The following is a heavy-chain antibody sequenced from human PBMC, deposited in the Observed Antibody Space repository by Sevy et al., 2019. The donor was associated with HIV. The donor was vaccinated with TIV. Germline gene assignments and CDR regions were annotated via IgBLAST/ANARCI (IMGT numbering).Heavy chain of an antibody. V-gene: IGHV3-23*01. CDR3: AKDYMLNLWRGYFDS. CDR2: ISGSGETT. D-gene: IGHD3-3*01. J-gene: IGHJ4*02. CDR1: GLTFNSHA. Sequence: GGSLRLSCAASGLTFNSHAMSWVRQPPGRGLEWVSAISGSGETTVYADSGRGGFTISRDNSENTLFLVMNSLRAEDTAVYYCAKDYMLNLWRGYFDSWGQGTLVTVSS.